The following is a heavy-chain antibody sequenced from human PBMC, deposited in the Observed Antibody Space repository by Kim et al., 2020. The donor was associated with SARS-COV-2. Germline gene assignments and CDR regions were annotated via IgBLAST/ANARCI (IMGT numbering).Heavy chain of an antibody. CDR3: ARLAGVSIAVEFDY. Sequence: NPTLKSRVPISGDTSKNPFSLKLSSVTAAGTAVYYCARLAGVSIAVEFDYWGQGTLVTVSS. J-gene: IGHJ4*02. D-gene: IGHD6-19*01. V-gene: IGHV4-59*08.